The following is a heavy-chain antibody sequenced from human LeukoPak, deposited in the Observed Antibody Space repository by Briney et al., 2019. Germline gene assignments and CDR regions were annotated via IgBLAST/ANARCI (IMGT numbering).Heavy chain of an antibody. J-gene: IGHJ4*02. V-gene: IGHV4-38-2*02. CDR3: ARDGGTYYYDSSGYPMLDY. CDR1: GYSISSGYY. D-gene: IGHD3-22*01. CDR2: SYHSGST. Sequence: SETLSLTCTVSGYSISSGYYWGGSRRPPGKGVEWRGRSYHSGSTYYNPSLKSRVTISVDTSMTQFSLKLSSVTAADTAVYYCARDGGTYYYDSSGYPMLDYWGQGTLVTVSS.